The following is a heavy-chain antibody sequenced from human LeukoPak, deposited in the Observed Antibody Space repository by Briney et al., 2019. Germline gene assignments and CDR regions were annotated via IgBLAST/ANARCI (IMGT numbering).Heavy chain of an antibody. CDR3: ARYRPYSGYDSHDAFDI. CDR2: IIPIFGTA. CDR1: GGTFSSYA. J-gene: IGHJ3*02. Sequence: ASVKVSCKASGGTFSSYAISWVRQAPGQGLEWMGGIIPIFGTANYAQKFQGRVTITADESTSTAYMELSSLRSEDTAVYYCARYRPYSGYDSHDAFDIWGQGTMVTVSS. V-gene: IGHV1-69*13. D-gene: IGHD5-12*01.